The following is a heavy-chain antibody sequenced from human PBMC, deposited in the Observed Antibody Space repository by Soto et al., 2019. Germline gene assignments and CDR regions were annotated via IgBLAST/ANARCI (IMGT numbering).Heavy chain of an antibody. V-gene: IGHV4-59*01. D-gene: IGHD3-10*01. Sequence: PSETLSLTCTVSGGSISSYYWSWIRQPPGKGLEWIGYIYYSGSTNYNPSLKSRVTISVDTSKNQFSLKLSSVTAADTAVYYCARDYYGSGRYLGSNWFDPWGQGTLVTVYS. CDR1: GGSISSYY. CDR2: IYYSGST. CDR3: ARDYYGSGRYLGSNWFDP. J-gene: IGHJ5*02.